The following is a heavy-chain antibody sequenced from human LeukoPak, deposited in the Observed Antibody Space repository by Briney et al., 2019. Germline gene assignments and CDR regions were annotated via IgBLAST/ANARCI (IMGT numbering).Heavy chain of an antibody. CDR3: ARGGGIVVVPAAIWFDP. V-gene: IGHV4-34*01. CDR1: GGSFSGYY. CDR2: INHSGST. D-gene: IGHD2-2*01. Sequence: PSETLSLTCAVYGGSFSGYYWSWIRQPPGKGLGWIGEINHSGSTNYNPSLKSRVTISVDTSKNQFSLKLSSVTAADTAVYYCARGGGIVVVPAAIWFDPWGQGTLVTVSS. J-gene: IGHJ5*02.